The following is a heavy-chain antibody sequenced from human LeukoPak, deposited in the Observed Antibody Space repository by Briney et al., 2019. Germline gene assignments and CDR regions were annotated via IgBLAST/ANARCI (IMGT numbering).Heavy chain of an antibody. CDR3: ARGYWRGSYYYYYMDV. CDR2: IYYSGST. V-gene: IGHV4-39*07. CDR1: GGSISSSSYY. J-gene: IGHJ6*03. Sequence: ASETLSLTCTVSGGSISSSSYYWGWIRQPPGKGLEWIGSIYYSGSTYYNPSLKSRVTISVDTSKNQFSLKLSSVTAADTAVYYCARGYWRGSYYYYYMDVWGKGTTVTISS. D-gene: IGHD2-8*02.